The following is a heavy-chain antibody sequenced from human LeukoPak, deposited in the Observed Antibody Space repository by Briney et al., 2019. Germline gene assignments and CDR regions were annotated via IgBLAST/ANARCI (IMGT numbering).Heavy chain of an antibody. D-gene: IGHD5-18*01. J-gene: IGHJ4*02. CDR3: ARVDTAMVTVDY. CDR1: GGSISSGGYY. V-gene: IGHV4-31*03. Sequence: SETLSLTCTVSGGSISSGGYYWSWIRQHPGKGLEWIGYIYYSGSTNYNPSLKSRVTISVDTSKNQFSLKLSSVTAADTAVYYCARVDTAMVTVDYWGQGTLVTVSS. CDR2: IYYSGST.